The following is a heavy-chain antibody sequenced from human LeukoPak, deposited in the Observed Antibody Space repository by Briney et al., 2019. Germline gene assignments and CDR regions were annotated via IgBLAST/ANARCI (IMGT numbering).Heavy chain of an antibody. J-gene: IGHJ4*02. V-gene: IGHV3-74*01. D-gene: IGHD3-10*01. CDR3: TRDRGSGTYYYFDY. CDR2: INSDGSST. Sequence: GGSLRLSCTASGFTFSSYWMHWVRQAPGKGLVWVSRINSDGSSTSYADSVKGRFTISRDNAKNTLYLQMNSLRAEDTAVYYCTRDRGSGTYYYFDYWGQGTLVTVSS. CDR1: GFTFSSYW.